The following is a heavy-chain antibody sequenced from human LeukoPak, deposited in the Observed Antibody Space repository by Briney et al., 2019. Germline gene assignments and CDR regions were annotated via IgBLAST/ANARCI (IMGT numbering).Heavy chain of an antibody. Sequence: SLKISCKGSGYRFTSYWSGWVRQMPGQRLEWLGIIYPGDSDTRYSPTFQGQVSISADKSISTGYLQWISLKASDTAMYYCYNFWSGIGRGYFHYWGQGTLVTVAS. CDR3: YNFWSGIGRGYFHY. V-gene: IGHV5-51*01. J-gene: IGHJ4*02. CDR2: IYPGDSDT. D-gene: IGHD3-3*01. CDR1: GYRFTSYW.